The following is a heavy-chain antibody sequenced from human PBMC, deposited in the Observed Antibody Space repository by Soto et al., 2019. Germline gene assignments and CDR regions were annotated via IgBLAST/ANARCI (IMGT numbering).Heavy chain of an antibody. CDR2: ISTTSTYT. Sequence: SLRLSCAAAGFTFSRYYMNWVRQAPLKGLEWISSISTTSTYTHYADSLKGRFTISRDNAKKLLYLEMDSLRAEDTAVYYCARDDGVSSTNVEAFDIWGQGTKVTVSS. CDR1: GFTFSRYY. D-gene: IGHD2-2*01. J-gene: IGHJ3*02. V-gene: IGHV3-21*01. CDR3: ARDDGVSSTNVEAFDI.